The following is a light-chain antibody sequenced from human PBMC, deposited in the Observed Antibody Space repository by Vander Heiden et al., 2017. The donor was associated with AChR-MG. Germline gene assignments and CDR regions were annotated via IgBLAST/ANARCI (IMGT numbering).Light chain of an antibody. J-gene: IGLJ3*02. CDR3: QTWGTGIQGV. V-gene: IGLV4-69*01. CDR2: LNSDGSH. Sequence: QLVLTQSPSASASLGASATLTCTLSSGNSSYAIAWHQQQPEKGPRYLMKLNSDGSHSKGDGIPDRFSGSSSGAERYLTSSSLQSEDEADYYCQTWGTGIQGVFGGGTKLTVL. CDR1: SGNSSYA.